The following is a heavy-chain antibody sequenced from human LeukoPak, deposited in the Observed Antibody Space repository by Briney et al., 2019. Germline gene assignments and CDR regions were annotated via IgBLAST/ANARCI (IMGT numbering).Heavy chain of an antibody. CDR3: VRGDNWAFDY. V-gene: IGHV3-74*01. Sequence: PGGSLRLSCAASGFAFSSYWMHWVRQAPGKGLVWVSRINSDGSSTTYADSVKGRFTISRDNAKNTLYLQMNSLRAEDTAVYYCVRGDNWAFDYWGQGTLVTVSS. D-gene: IGHD3-16*01. CDR2: INSDGSST. CDR1: GFAFSSYW. J-gene: IGHJ4*02.